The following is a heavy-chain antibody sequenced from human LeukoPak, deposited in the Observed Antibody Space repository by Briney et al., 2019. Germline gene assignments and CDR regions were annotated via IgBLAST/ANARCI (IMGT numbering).Heavy chain of an antibody. D-gene: IGHD2-8*02. Sequence: GGSLRLSCAASGXTFSSYEVNWVRQAPGKGQEWVSYISSSGSTIYYADSVKGRFTISRDNAKNSLYLQMNSLRAEDTAVYYCARVLGPTHYWGQGTLVTVSS. CDR1: GXTFSSYE. V-gene: IGHV3-48*03. CDR3: ARVLGPTHY. CDR2: ISSSGSTI. J-gene: IGHJ4*02.